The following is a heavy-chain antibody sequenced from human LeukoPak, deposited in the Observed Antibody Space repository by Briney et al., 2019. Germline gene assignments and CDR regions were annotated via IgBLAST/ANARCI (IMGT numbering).Heavy chain of an antibody. CDR2: IYYSGST. CDR1: GGSLSSSSYH. V-gene: IGHV4-39*01. D-gene: IGHD6-19*01. Sequence: SETLSLTCTVSGGSLSSSSYHWGWIRQPPGTGLEWIGSIYYSGSTYYNPSLKSRVTISVDTSRDQFSLKLSSVTAADTAVYYCARSLDLQWLAYFDYWGQGTLVTVSS. CDR3: ARSLDLQWLAYFDY. J-gene: IGHJ4*02.